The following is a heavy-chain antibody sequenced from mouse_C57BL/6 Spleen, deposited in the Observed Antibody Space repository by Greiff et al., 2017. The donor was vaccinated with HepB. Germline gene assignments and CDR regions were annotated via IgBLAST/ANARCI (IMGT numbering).Heavy chain of an antibody. J-gene: IGHJ4*01. D-gene: IGHD3-1*01. V-gene: IGHV1-42*01. Sequence: VQLQQPGPELVKPGASVKISCKASGYSFTGYYMNWVKQSPEKSLEWIGEINPSTGGTTYNQKFKAKATLTVDKSSSTAYMQLKSLTSEDSAVYYCARSGDPLAMDYWGQGTSVTVSS. CDR1: GYSFTGYY. CDR2: INPSTGGT. CDR3: ARSGDPLAMDY.